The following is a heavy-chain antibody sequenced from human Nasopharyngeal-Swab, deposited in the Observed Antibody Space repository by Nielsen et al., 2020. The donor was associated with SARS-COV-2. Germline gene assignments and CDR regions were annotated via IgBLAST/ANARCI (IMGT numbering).Heavy chain of an antibody. Sequence: ASVKVSCTASGYPFTGYYMHWVRPAPGQGLEWMGRINPNSGGTNYAQKFQGRVTMTRDTSISTAYMELSRLRSDDTAVYYCARLRRGYSYGYFYYWGQGTLVTVSS. CDR1: GYPFTGYY. CDR2: INPNSGGT. V-gene: IGHV1-2*06. CDR3: ARLRRGYSYGYFYY. J-gene: IGHJ4*02. D-gene: IGHD5-18*01.